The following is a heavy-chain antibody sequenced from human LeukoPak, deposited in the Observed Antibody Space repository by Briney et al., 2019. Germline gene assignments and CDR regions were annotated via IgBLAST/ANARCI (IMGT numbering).Heavy chain of an antibody. V-gene: IGHV4-34*01. J-gene: IGHJ4*02. Sequence: SETLSLTSAVNGDSFSGYYWSWIRQPPGKGLEWIGEINHSGSTNYNPSLKSRVTISVDTSKNQFSLKLSSVTAADTALFYCARGRVYYGSGSYYPLDYWGQGTLVTVSS. CDR1: GDSFSGYY. D-gene: IGHD3-10*01. CDR2: INHSGST. CDR3: ARGRVYYGSGSYYPLDY.